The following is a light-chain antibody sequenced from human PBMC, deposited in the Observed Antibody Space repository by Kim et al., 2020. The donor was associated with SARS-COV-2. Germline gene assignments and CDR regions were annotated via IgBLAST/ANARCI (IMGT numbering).Light chain of an antibody. CDR2: GAS. J-gene: IGKJ4*01. V-gene: IGKV3-20*01. Sequence: EIVLTQSPATLSLSPGERAALSCRASQSVSSSYLAWYQQKPGQAPRLLIYGASSRATGIPDRFSGSGSGTDFTLTITRLEPDDFAVYYCQPYGTSPLTFGGGTKLEI. CDR1: QSVSSSY. CDR3: QPYGTSPLT.